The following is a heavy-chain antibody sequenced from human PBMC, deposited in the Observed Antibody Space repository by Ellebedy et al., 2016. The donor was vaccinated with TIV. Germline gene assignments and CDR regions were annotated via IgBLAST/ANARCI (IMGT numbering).Heavy chain of an antibody. CDR3: ATTPGYRDF. V-gene: IGHV3-48*02. CDR2: ITSSSRTK. D-gene: IGHD2-15*01. J-gene: IGHJ4*02. Sequence: GESLKISCAASGVTFNSYSMNWVRQTPGKGLEWIAYITSSSRTKYYADSVKGRFTIYRDNANNALYLQMNSLRDEDSAVYYCATTPGYRDFWGQGTLVTVSS. CDR1: GVTFNSYS.